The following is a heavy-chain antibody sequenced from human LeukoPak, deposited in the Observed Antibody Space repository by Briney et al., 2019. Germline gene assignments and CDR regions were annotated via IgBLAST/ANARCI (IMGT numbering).Heavy chain of an antibody. CDR1: GGSFSGYY. V-gene: IGHV4-34*01. Sequence: PSETLSLTCAVYGGSFSGYYWSWIRQPPGKGLEWIGEINHSGSTNYNPSLKSRVTISVDTSKNQFSLKLSSVTAADTAVYYCAKDAEPMILVVIDALDIWGQGTMVTVSS. D-gene: IGHD3-22*01. CDR2: INHSGST. CDR3: AKDAEPMILVVIDALDI. J-gene: IGHJ3*02.